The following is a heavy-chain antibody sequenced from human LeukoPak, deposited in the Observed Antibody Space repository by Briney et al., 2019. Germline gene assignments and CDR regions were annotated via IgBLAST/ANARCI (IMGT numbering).Heavy chain of an antibody. CDR1: GGSISSGDYY. CDR2: IYYSGST. D-gene: IGHD3-22*01. V-gene: IGHV4-39*01. J-gene: IGHJ4*02. Sequence: SETLSLTCTVSGGSISSGDYYWSWIRQPPGKGLEWIGSIYYSGSTYYNPSLKSRVTISVDTSKNQFSLKLSSVTAADTAVYYCARVDSSGYLFDYWGQGTLVTVSS. CDR3: ARVDSSGYLFDY.